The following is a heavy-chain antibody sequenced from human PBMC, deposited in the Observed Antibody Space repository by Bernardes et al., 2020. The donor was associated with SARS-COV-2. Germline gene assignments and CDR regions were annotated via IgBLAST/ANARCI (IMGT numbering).Heavy chain of an antibody. Sequence: LSLTCAVYSGSFSGYYWSWIRQTPGKGLEWIGEINDSGSTKYNPALKSRVTISVDPSKNQFSLKLNSLTAADTAVYYCARGSAAVVSHFMLLFANWYFDLWGRGTLVTVSS. CDR1: SGSFSGYY. CDR2: INDSGST. D-gene: IGHD2-15*01. V-gene: IGHV4-34*01. CDR3: ARGSAAVVSHFMLLFANWYFDL. J-gene: IGHJ2*01.